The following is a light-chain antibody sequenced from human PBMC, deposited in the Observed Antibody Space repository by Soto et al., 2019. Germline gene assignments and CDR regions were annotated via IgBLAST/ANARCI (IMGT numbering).Light chain of an antibody. V-gene: IGKV3-20*01. CDR2: GAS. Sequence: EIVLTQSPGTLSLSLGEGATLSCRASQSVSTNFFAWYQQKPGQAPRLLIYGASTRATGIPDRFSGSGSGTDFTLTISRLEPEDFAVYYCQQYGRTSWTFGKGTKV. J-gene: IGKJ1*01. CDR3: QQYGRTSWT. CDR1: QSVSTNF.